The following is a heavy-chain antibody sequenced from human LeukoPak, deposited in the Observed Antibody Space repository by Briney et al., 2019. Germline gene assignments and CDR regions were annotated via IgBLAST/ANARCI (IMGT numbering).Heavy chain of an antibody. V-gene: IGHV4-34*01. J-gene: IGHJ3*02. CDR3: AGGGDNDAFDI. CDR2: INHSGST. Sequence: PSETLSLTCAVYGGSFSGYYWSWIRQPPGKGLEWIGEINHSGSTNYNPSLKSRVTISVDTSKNQFSLKLSSVTAADTAVYYCAGGGDNDAFDIWGQGTMVTVSS. CDR1: GGSFSGYY. D-gene: IGHD2-21*02.